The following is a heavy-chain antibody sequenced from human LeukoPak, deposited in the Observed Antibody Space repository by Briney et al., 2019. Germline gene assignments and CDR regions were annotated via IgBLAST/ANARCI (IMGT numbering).Heavy chain of an antibody. CDR1: GGSISSYY. J-gene: IGHJ4*02. V-gene: IGHV4-59*01. CDR3: ARSPNILTGLYYFDY. CDR2: IYYSGST. D-gene: IGHD3-9*01. Sequence: SETLSLTCTVSGGSISSYYWSWIRQPPGKGLEWIGYIYYSGSTNYNPSLKSRVTISVYTSKNQFSLKLSSVTAADTAVYYCARSPNILTGLYYFDYWGQGTLVTVSS.